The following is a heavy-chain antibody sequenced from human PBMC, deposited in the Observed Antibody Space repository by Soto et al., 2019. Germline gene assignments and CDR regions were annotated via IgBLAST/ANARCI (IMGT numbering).Heavy chain of an antibody. Sequence: GGSQRLSCAASGFTFSSYAMSWVRQAPGKGLEWVSAISGSGGSTYYADSVKGRFTISRDNSKNTLYLQMNSLRAEDTAVYYCAKSPAFVDYYDSSGTDGTSLGYFDYWGQGTLVTVSS. CDR3: AKSPAFVDYYDSSGTDGTSLGYFDY. J-gene: IGHJ4*02. D-gene: IGHD3-22*01. CDR1: GFTFSSYA. CDR2: ISGSGGST. V-gene: IGHV3-23*01.